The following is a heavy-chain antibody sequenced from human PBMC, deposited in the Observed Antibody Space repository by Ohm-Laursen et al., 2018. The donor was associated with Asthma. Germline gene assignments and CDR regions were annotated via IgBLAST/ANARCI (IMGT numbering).Heavy chain of an antibody. V-gene: IGHV3-7*01. D-gene: IGHD6-6*01. Sequence: SLRLSCAASGYTFSRYSIHWVRQVPGKGLEWVANIKQDGTEEFYVDSVKGRFTISRDNAKNLLFLEMINLRAEDTAVYYCATSRRLGYWGQGTLVTVSS. CDR1: GYTFSRYS. CDR3: ATSRRLGY. CDR2: IKQDGTEE. J-gene: IGHJ4*02.